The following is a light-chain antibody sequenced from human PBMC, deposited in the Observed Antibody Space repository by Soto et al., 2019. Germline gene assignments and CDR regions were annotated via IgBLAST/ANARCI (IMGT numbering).Light chain of an antibody. V-gene: IGKV3-20*01. Sequence: EVVLTQSPATLSVSPGDRATLSCRASQSVSRNLAWYQQKPGQAPRLLIYGASTRATGVPDRFSGSGSGTDFTLTISGLEPEDFAVYYCQQYGSSPWTFGQGTKVEIK. CDR2: GAS. J-gene: IGKJ1*01. CDR1: QSVSRN. CDR3: QQYGSSPWT.